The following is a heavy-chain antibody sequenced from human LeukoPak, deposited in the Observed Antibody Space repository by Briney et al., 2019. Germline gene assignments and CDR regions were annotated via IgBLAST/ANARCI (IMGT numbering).Heavy chain of an antibody. CDR1: GFTFSSYW. J-gene: IGHJ4*02. Sequence: GGSLRLSCAASGFTFSSYWMSWVRQAPGKGLVWVANIRQNGSDKYYVDSVKGRFTISRDNAKNSLYLQMNSLRAEDTAVYYCARDKVVPAAIGHYWGQGTLVTVSS. CDR2: IRQNGSDK. CDR3: ARDKVVPAAIGHY. V-gene: IGHV3-7*01. D-gene: IGHD2-2*01.